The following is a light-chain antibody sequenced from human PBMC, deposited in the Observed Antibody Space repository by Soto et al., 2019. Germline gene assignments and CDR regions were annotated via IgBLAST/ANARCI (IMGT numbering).Light chain of an antibody. J-gene: IGKJ4*01. CDR3: HQSYTIPPS. CDR1: QSIANS. Sequence: DIQMTQSPSSLSASVGDRVAITCRASQSIANSLNWFQQNPGKAPKLLIYAASNLQSGVPSRFSGSGSGTDFTLTISNLQPEDFATYYCHQSYTIPPSFGGGTKVEIK. V-gene: IGKV1-39*01. CDR2: AAS.